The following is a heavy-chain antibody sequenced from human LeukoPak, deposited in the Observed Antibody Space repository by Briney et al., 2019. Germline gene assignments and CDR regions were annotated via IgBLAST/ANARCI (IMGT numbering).Heavy chain of an antibody. D-gene: IGHD3-10*01. CDR1: GFTFSSYN. CDR2: ISSSSSYI. V-gene: IGHV3-21*01. J-gene: IGHJ4*02. CDR3: ARDTRGSGTVDY. Sequence: GGSLRLSCAASGFTFSSYNMNWVRQAPGKGLEWVSSISSSSSYIYYADSVKGRFTISRDNAKNSLYLQMNSLRAEDTAVYYCARDTRGSGTVDYWGQGTLVTVSS.